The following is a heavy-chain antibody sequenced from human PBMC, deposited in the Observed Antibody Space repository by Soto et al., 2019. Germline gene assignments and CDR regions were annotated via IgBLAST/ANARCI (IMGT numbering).Heavy chain of an antibody. V-gene: IGHV1-2*04. CDR1: GYSFTDYH. CDR3: ARGDSTDCSNGVCSFFYHHEIYG. J-gene: IGHJ6*02. CDR2: INPKSGGT. Sequence: ASVKVSCTASGYSFTDYHIHWVRQAPGQGLEWLGRINPKSGGTSTAQKFQGWVTVTTDTSTSTASMELTRLTSDDTAIYYCARGDSTDCSNGVCSFFYHHEIYGSVQGTPVTV. D-gene: IGHD2-8*01.